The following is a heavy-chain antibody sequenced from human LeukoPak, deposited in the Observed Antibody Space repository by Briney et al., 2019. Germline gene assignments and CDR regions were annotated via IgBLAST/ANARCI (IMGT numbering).Heavy chain of an antibody. CDR3: ARVTGFGELLKD. Sequence: SETLSLTCSVSGGSISSYYWSWIRQPPGKGLEWIGRIYTSGSTNYNPSLKSRVTMSVDTSKNQFSLKLSSVTAADTAVYYCARVTGFGELLKDWGQGTLVTVSS. D-gene: IGHD3-10*01. CDR1: GGSISSYY. J-gene: IGHJ4*02. V-gene: IGHV4-4*07. CDR2: IYTSGST.